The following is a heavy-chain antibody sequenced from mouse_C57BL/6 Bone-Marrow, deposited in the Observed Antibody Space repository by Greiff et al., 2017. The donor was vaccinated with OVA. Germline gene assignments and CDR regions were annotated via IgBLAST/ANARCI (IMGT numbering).Heavy chain of an antibody. Sequence: EVQLQQSGAELVRPGASVKLSCTASGFNIKDDYMHWVKQRPEQGLEWIGWIDPENGDTEYASKFQGKATIKADTSSNTAYLQLSSLTSEDTAVYYCTTWDTTVVGGFDYWGQGTTLTVSS. D-gene: IGHD1-1*01. CDR2: IDPENGDT. J-gene: IGHJ2*01. V-gene: IGHV14-4*01. CDR1: GFNIKDDY. CDR3: TTWDTTVVGGFDY.